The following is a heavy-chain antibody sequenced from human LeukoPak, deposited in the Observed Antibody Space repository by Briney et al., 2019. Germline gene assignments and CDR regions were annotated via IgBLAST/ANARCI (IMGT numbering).Heavy chain of an antibody. Sequence: GGSLRLSCAASGFTFSSYAMHWVRQAPGKGLEWVAVISHDGSNRYDTDSVKGRFTISRDNSKNTLYLQMNSLRADDTAVYYCVRDQQFSAGGPYSFAYWGQGTLVTVSS. V-gene: IGHV3-30-3*01. CDR1: GFTFSSYA. CDR3: VRDQQFSAGGPYSFAY. J-gene: IGHJ4*02. D-gene: IGHD6-13*01. CDR2: ISHDGSNR.